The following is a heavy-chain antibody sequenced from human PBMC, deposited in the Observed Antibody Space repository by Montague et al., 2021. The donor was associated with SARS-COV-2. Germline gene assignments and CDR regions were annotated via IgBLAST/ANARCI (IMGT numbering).Heavy chain of an antibody. J-gene: IGHJ6*02. V-gene: IGHV4-59*01. Sequence: SETLSLTCTVSGGSISSYCWSWIRQPPGKGLEWIGYIYYSGSTNYNPSLKSRVTISVDTSKNQFSLKLSSVTAADTAVYYCAREGMVRGSYYYYGMDVWGQGTTVTVSS. CDR2: IYYSGST. CDR1: GGSISSYC. D-gene: IGHD3-10*01. CDR3: AREGMVRGSYYYYGMDV.